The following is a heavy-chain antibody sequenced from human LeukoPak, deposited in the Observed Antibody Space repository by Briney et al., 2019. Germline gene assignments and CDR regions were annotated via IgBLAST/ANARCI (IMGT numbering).Heavy chain of an antibody. CDR1: GFTFSSYS. CDR2: ISSSSSYI. Sequence: GGSLRLSCAASGFTFSSYSMNWVRQAPGKGLEWVSSISSSSSYIYYADSVKGRFTISRDNAKNSLYLQMNSLRAEDTAVYYCARELWVSSDSFDPWGQGTLVTVSS. V-gene: IGHV3-21*01. J-gene: IGHJ5*02. D-gene: IGHD3-22*01. CDR3: ARELWVSSDSFDP.